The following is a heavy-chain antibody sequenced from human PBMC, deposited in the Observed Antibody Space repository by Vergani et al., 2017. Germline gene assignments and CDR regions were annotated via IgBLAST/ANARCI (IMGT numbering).Heavy chain of an antibody. D-gene: IGHD3-10*01. CDR2: ISYDGSNK. CDR3: AKALLWFGELPSPNWFDP. CDR1: GFTFSSYG. Sequence: VQLVESGGGLVQPGRSLRLSCAASGFTFSSYGMHWVRQAPGKGLEWVAVISYDGSNKYYADSVKGRFTISRDNSKNTLYPQMNSLRAEDTAVYYCAKALLWFGELPSPNWFDPWGQGTLVTVSS. V-gene: IGHV3-30*18. J-gene: IGHJ5*02.